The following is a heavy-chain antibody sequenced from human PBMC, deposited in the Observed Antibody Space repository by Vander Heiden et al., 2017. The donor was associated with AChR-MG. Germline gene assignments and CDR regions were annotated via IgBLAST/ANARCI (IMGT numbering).Heavy chain of an antibody. D-gene: IGHD4-17*01. J-gene: IGHJ4*02. V-gene: IGHV1-24*01. Sequence: QVQLVQSGAEVKKPGASVKVSCKVSGYTLTELSMHWVRQAPGKGLEWMGGFDPEDGETIYAQKFQGRVAMTEDTSTDTAYMELSSLRSEDTAVYYCATDLLGRATVTRGNWYWGQGTLVTVSS. CDR1: GYTLTELS. CDR3: ATDLLGRATVTRGNWY. CDR2: FDPEDGET.